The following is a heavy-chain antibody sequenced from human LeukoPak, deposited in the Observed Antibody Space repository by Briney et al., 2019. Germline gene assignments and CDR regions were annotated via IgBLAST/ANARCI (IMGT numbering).Heavy chain of an antibody. CDR1: GFTVSSNY. J-gene: IGHJ6*03. Sequence: SGGSLRLPCAASGFTVSSNYMSWVRQAPGKGLEWVSVIYSGGSTYYADSVEGRFTISRDNPRSTLYLQMNSLRDEDTAIYYCARVTSWMSPDWYMDVWGEGTTVTVSS. V-gene: IGHV3-53*01. D-gene: IGHD3-9*01. CDR2: IYSGGST. CDR3: ARVTSWMSPDWYMDV.